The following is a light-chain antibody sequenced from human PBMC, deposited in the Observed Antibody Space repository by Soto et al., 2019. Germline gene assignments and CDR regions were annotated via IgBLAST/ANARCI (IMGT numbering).Light chain of an antibody. J-gene: IGLJ1*01. CDR3: SSFTTSTAYV. Sequence: QSALTQPASVSGSPGQSITISCTGTSSDVGGYNSVSWYQQHPGKAPKLMIYEVSHRPSGVSNLFSRSKSANTASLTISGLQAEDEADYYGSSFTTSTAYVFGTGTKVTVL. CDR1: SSDVGGYNS. CDR2: EVS. V-gene: IGLV2-14*01.